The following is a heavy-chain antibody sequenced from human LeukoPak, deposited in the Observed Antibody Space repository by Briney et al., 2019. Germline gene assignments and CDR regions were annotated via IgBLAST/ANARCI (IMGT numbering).Heavy chain of an antibody. D-gene: IGHD3-3*01. V-gene: IGHV4-39*01. Sequence: ASETLSLTCTVSGGSISSSSYYWGWIRQPPGKGLEWIGSIYYSGSTYYNPSLKSRVTISVDTSKNQFSLKLSSVTAADTAVYYCARRRGDFWSDYYAFDYWGQGTLVTISS. CDR3: ARRRGDFWSDYYAFDY. J-gene: IGHJ4*02. CDR2: IYYSGST. CDR1: GGSISSSSYY.